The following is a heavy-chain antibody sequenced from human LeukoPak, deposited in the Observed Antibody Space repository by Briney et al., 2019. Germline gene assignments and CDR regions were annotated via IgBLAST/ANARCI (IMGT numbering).Heavy chain of an antibody. D-gene: IGHD5-18*01. Sequence: GGSLRLSCAASGFTFSSYAMSWVRQAPGKGLEWVSGVIGSGDNTYYADSVKGRFTISRDNSKNTLHLRMSSLRAEDTAVYYCAKDLRDTLEEFDSWGQGTLVTVSS. CDR2: VIGSGDNT. CDR1: GFTFSSYA. V-gene: IGHV3-23*01. J-gene: IGHJ4*02. CDR3: AKDLRDTLEEFDS.